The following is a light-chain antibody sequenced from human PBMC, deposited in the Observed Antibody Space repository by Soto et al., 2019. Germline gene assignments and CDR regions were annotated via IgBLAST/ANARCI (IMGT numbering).Light chain of an antibody. J-gene: IGLJ1*01. CDR3: ASITRSSTSV. CDR1: SSDVGGYEY. Sequence: VLSQPASVSGSPGQSITISCTGTSSDVGGYEYVSWYQHQPDKAPKLIIYDVTNRPSGVSTRFSGSKSGNTASLTISGIQTEDEADYYCASITRSSTSVFGTGTKVTVL. V-gene: IGLV2-14*01. CDR2: DVT.